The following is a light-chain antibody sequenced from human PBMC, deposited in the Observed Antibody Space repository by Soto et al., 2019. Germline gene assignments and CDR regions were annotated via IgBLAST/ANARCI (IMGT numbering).Light chain of an antibody. CDR2: DAS. CDR3: QQYYNLRT. J-gene: IGKJ4*01. Sequence: DIQMTQSPSSLSASVGDRVTITCQARQDISNYLNWYQQKPGKAPKLLIYDASNLETGVPSRFSGSGSGTAFTFTISCLLPRDTAQYYCQQYYNLRTFGGVTKVEIK. V-gene: IGKV1-33*01. CDR1: QDISNY.